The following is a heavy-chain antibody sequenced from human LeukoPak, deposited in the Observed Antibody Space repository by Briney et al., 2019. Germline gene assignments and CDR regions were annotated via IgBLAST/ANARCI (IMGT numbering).Heavy chain of an antibody. J-gene: IGHJ4*02. CDR2: INPTGTGT. V-gene: IGHV1-46*01. CDR1: GYTFTNYY. D-gene: IGHD1-26*01. CDR3: ARHPYSGSYHFDY. Sequence: ASVKVSCKASGYTFTNYYMHWVRQAPGQGLEWVGLINPTGTGTNYAQKFRGRVTLTRDTSTTTVYMELSSLRSEDTAVYYCARHPYSGSYHFDYWGQGTLVTVSS.